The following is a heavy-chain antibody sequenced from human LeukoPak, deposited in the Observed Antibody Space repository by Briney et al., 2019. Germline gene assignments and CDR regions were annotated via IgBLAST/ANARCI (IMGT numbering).Heavy chain of an antibody. CDR3: AREGGIVVVPAAIVSLQYNWFDP. CDR1: GGTFSSYA. CDR2: IIPIFGIA. V-gene: IGHV1-69*04. J-gene: IGHJ5*02. Sequence: ASVKVSCKASGGTFSSYAISWVRQAPGQGLEWMGRIIPIFGIANYAQKFQGRVTITADKSTSTAYMELSSLRSEDTAVYYCAREGGIVVVPAAIVSLQYNWFDPWGQGTLVTVSS. D-gene: IGHD2-2*01.